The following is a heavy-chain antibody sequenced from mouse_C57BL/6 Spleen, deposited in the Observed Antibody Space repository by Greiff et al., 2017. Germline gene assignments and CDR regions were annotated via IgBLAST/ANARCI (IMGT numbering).Heavy chain of an antibody. CDR3: ARKGLNYAMDY. J-gene: IGHJ4*01. CDR2: IWSGGST. V-gene: IGHV2-2*01. Sequence: VQVVESGPGLVQPSQSLSITCTVSGFSLTSYGVHWVRQSPGKGLEWLRVIWSGGSTDYNATFISRLSISKDNSKSQVFFKMNSLKADDTAIYYCARKGLNYAMDYWSQGTSVTVSS. CDR1: GFSLTSYG. D-gene: IGHD1-3*01.